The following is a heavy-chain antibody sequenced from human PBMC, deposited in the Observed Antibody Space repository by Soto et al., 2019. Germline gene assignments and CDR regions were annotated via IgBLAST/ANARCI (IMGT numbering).Heavy chain of an antibody. D-gene: IGHD6-19*01. V-gene: IGHV1-69*12. CDR1: GGTFSRYA. CDR2: IIPIFGTA. J-gene: IGHJ4*02. Sequence: QVQLGQSGAEVKKPGSSVKGSCKASGGTFSRYAISWVRQAPGQGLEWMGGIIPIFGTANYAQKFQGRVTITADESTSTDYMELSSLRSEDTAVYYCASAPGIAVAPAQDYWGKGTLVTASS. CDR3: ASAPGIAVAPAQDY.